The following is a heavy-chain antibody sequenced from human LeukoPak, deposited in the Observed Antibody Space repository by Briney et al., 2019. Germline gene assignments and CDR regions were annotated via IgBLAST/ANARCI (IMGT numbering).Heavy chain of an antibody. Sequence: GGSLRLSCAASGCTFSSYSMNWVRQAPGKGLEWVSSISSSSSYIYYADSVKGRFTISRDNAKNSLYLQMNSLRAEDTAVYYCARVTYYYDSSGYSDYWGQGTLVTVSS. CDR2: ISSSSSYI. V-gene: IGHV3-21*01. CDR3: ARVTYYYDSSGYSDY. CDR1: GCTFSSYS. D-gene: IGHD3-22*01. J-gene: IGHJ4*02.